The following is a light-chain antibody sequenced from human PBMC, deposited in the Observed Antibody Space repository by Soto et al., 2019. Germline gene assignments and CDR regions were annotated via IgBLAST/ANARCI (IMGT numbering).Light chain of an antibody. CDR3: QQYVHWPPGT. V-gene: IGKV3-15*01. CDR2: DTS. CDR1: QSVSSS. J-gene: IGKJ1*01. Sequence: VVTQSPATLSGSPGERVTLSCRASQSVSSSLAWYQQRPGQAPRLLIYDTSTRAPGITARFSGSGSGTECTLSISSLQSEDVAVYYCQQYVHWPPGTCGQGTKVDIK.